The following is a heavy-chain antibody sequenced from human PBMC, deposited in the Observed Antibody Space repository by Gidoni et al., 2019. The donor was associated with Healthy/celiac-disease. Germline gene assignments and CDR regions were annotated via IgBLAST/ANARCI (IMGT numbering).Heavy chain of an antibody. J-gene: IGHJ4*02. CDR1: GFTSSSYG. CDR2: IWYDVSNK. CDR3: AREVGYDDGFDY. V-gene: IGHV3-33*01. D-gene: IGHD5-12*01. Sequence: QVQLVESGGGVVQPGRSLRLSCAAYGFTSSSYGMHWVSQAQGKGLGWVAVIWYDVSNKYYADSVKGRFTISRDNSKNTLYLQMNSLRAEDTAVYYCAREVGYDDGFDYWGQGTLVTVSS.